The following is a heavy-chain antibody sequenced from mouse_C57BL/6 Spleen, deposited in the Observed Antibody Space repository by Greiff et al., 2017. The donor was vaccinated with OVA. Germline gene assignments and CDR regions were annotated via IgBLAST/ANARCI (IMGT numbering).Heavy chain of an antibody. CDR2: IDPSDSYT. J-gene: IGHJ2*01. CDR1: GYTFTSYW. V-gene: IGHV1-50*01. D-gene: IGHD1-1*01. CDR3: ARGGTTVGGYFDY. Sequence: QVQLQQPGAELVKPGASVKLSCKASGYTFTSYWMQWVKQRPGQGLEWIGEIDPSDSYTNYNQKFKGKATLTVDTSSSTAYMQLSSLTSEDSAVYYGARGGTTVGGYFDYWGQGTTLTVSS.